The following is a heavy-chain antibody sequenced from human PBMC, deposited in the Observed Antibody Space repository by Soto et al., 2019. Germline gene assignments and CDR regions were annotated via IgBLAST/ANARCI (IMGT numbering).Heavy chain of an antibody. CDR1: GFTFSSYS. J-gene: IGHJ6*02. V-gene: IGHV3-48*02. Sequence: EVQLVESGGGLVQPGGSLRLSCAASGFTFSSYSMNWVRQAPGKGLEWVSYISSSSSTIYYADSVKGRFTISRDNAKNSLYLQMNSLRDEDTAVYYCASMYENQLNYYYYGMDVWGQGTTVTVSS. CDR2: ISSSSSTI. CDR3: ASMYENQLNYYYYGMDV. D-gene: IGHD2-2*01.